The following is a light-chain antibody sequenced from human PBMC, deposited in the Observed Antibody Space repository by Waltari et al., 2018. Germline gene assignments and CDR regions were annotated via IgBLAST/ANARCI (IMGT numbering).Light chain of an antibody. J-gene: IGKJ1*01. Sequence: DIQMTQSPSTLSASVGAIVTITCRASQSVRTRVAWYRQRAGEAPKVLIFGASTLETGVPSRFSGSGSGTEFTLTISGLQSDDFATYYCQHNNNSWTFGQGTKVEVK. CDR1: QSVRTR. CDR3: QHNNNSWT. V-gene: IGKV1-5*03. CDR2: GAS.